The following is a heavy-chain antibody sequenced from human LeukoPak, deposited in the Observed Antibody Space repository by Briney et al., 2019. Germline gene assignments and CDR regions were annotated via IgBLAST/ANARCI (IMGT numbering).Heavy chain of an antibody. J-gene: IGHJ4*02. CDR3: AREPSNWGSTIDS. Sequence: ASVKVSCKASGYTFTGYYMHWVRQAPGQGLEWMGWINPNSGGTNYAQKFQGRVTMTRDTSISTAYMELSRLRSDDTAVYYCAREPSNWGSTIDSWGQGTLVTASS. CDR1: GYTFTGYY. CDR2: INPNSGGT. V-gene: IGHV1-2*02. D-gene: IGHD7-27*01.